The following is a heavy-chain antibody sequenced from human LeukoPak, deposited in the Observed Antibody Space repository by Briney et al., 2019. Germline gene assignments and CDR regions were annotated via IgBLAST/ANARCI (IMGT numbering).Heavy chain of an antibody. D-gene: IGHD1-14*01. CDR1: GYTFTSYY. CDR2: INPSGGST. V-gene: IGHV1-46*01. Sequence: ASVKVSCMASGYTFTSYYMHWVRQAPGQGLEWMGIINPSGGSTSYAQKFQGRATMTRDTYTSTVYMELSSLRSEDTAVYYCARVTLSADFDYWGQGTLVTVSS. J-gene: IGHJ4*02. CDR3: ARVTLSADFDY.